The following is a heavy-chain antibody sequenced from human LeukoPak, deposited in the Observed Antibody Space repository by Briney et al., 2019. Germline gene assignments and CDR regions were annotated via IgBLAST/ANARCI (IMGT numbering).Heavy chain of an antibody. J-gene: IGHJ5*02. CDR1: GASMSSDGYY. CDR2: IYSGGST. CDR3: ASAGHCANGVCRIWFGP. D-gene: IGHD2-8*01. V-gene: IGHV4-61*02. Sequence: SETLSLSCNVSGASMSSDGYYWNWIRQPAGKGLEWIGRIYSGGSTNYNPSLKSRVTLSVDTSKNRLSLKLSYVTAADTAVYYCASAGHCANGVCRIWFGPWGQGCLVTVSS.